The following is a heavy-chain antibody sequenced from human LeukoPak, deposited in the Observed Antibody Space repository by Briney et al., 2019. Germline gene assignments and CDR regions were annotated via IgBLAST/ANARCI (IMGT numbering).Heavy chain of an antibody. CDR2: IYPGDSDT. J-gene: IGHJ4*02. Sequence: GESLKISCRVFGDNLASYWIGWVRQMSGKGLGWMGIIYPGDSDTRYSPSFQGQVTISADKSISTAYLQWSSLKASDTAMYYYVRRVGNSKYDYWGPGTLVTVSS. D-gene: IGHD4-11*01. CDR3: VRRVGNSKYDY. CDR1: GDNLASYW. V-gene: IGHV5-51*01.